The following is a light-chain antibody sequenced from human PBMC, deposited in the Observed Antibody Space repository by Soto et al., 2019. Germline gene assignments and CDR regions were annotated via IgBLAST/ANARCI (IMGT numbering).Light chain of an antibody. V-gene: IGLV2-11*01. CDR3: CSYAGTYTLWV. Sequence: QSVLTQPRSVSGSPGQSVTISCTGTSSDGGGYNFVCWYQQYPGKAPKLIIYGVRKRPSRVPDRFSGSKSGNAASLTISGLQPEDEADYYCCSYAGTYTLWVFGGGTKGTVL. CDR2: GVR. CDR1: SSDGGGYNF. J-gene: IGLJ3*02.